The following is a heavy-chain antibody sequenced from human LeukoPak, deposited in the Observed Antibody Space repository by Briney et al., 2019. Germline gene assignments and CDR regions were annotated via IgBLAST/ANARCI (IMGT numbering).Heavy chain of an antibody. CDR1: GFTFSGSA. Sequence: PGGSLKLSCAASGFTFSGSAMHWVRQASGKGLEWVGRIRSKANSYATAYAASVKGRFTISRDDSKNTAYLQMNSLNTEDTAVYYCTRYAEIYCSGGSCYPRAFDIWGQGTMVTVSS. CDR3: TRYAEIYCSGGSCYPRAFDI. J-gene: IGHJ3*02. D-gene: IGHD2-15*01. CDR2: IRSKANSYAT. V-gene: IGHV3-73*01.